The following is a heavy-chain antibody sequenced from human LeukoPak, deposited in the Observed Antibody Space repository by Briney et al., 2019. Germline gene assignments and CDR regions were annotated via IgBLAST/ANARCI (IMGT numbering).Heavy chain of an antibody. CDR1: GGSISSYY. CDR3: ARDSRDGYVDY. J-gene: IGHJ4*02. Sequence: SETLSLTCTVSGGSISSYYWSWIRQPPGKGLEWIGYIYCSGSTNYNPSLKSRVTISVDTSKNQFSLKLSSVTAADTAVYYCARDSRDGYVDYWGQGTLVTVSS. CDR2: IYCSGST. D-gene: IGHD5-24*01. V-gene: IGHV4-59*01.